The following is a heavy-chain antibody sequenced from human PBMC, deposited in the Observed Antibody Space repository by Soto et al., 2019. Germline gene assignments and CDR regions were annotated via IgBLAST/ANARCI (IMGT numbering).Heavy chain of an antibody. Sequence: SETLSLTCAVYGGSFSGYYWSWIRQPPGKGLEWIGEINHSGSTNYNPSLKSRVTISVDTSKNQFSLKLSSVTAADTAVYYCARGRVTMVRGAHPHYYYYYMDVWGKGTTVT. CDR3: ARGRVTMVRGAHPHYYYYYMDV. CDR1: GGSFSGYY. D-gene: IGHD3-10*01. CDR2: INHSGST. J-gene: IGHJ6*03. V-gene: IGHV4-34*01.